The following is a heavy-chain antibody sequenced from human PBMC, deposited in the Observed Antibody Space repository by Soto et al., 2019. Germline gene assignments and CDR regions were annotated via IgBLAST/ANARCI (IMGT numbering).Heavy chain of an antibody. V-gene: IGHV1-46*01. CDR2: INPSGGST. J-gene: IGHJ4*02. Sequence: ASVKVSCKASGYTFTSYYRHWVRQAPAQGLGWMGIINPSGGSTSYAQKFQGRVTMTRDTSTSTVYMELSSLRSEDTAVYYCARDGDYVWGSYRYIEYSGQGTLITLCS. CDR3: ARDGDYVWGSYRYIEY. D-gene: IGHD3-16*02. CDR1: GYTFTSYY.